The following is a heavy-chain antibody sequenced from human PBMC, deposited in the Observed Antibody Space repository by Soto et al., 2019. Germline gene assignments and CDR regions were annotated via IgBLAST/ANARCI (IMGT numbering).Heavy chain of an antibody. CDR3: ARGLGYYGSGSYPNWSDP. J-gene: IGHJ5*02. D-gene: IGHD3-10*01. CDR1: GVSFSGYY. CDR2: INHSGST. V-gene: IGHV4-34*01. Sequence: SETLSLTCAVYGVSFSGYYWSWIRQPPGKGLEWIGEINHSGSTNYNPSLKSRVTISVDTSKNQFSLKLSSVTAADTAVYYCARGLGYYGSGSYPNWSDPWGQGTLVTVSS.